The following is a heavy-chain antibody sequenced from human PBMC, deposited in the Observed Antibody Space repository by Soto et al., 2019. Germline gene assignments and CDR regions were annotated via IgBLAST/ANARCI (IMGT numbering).Heavy chain of an antibody. D-gene: IGHD3-9*01. CDR2: TTGSGGVT. CDR1: GYTLKSYA. J-gene: IGHJ4*02. CDR3: VKSFDYDILTGYTSYFDY. Sequence: GGSLGLSSAASGYTLKSYAMNWVRQAPGKGLEWVSATTGSGGVTYYADSVKGRFTISRDNSKNTLYLQMNSLRAEDTAVYYSVKSFDYDILTGYTSYFDYWGQGTLVTVSS. V-gene: IGHV3-23*01.